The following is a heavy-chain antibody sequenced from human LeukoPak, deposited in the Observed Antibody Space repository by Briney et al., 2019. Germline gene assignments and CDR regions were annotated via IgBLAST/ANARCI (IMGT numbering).Heavy chain of an antibody. CDR2: ISSSSSYI. D-gene: IGHD5-24*01. CDR1: GFTLSSYS. CDR3: ARRDGYNSYYFDY. J-gene: IGHJ4*02. V-gene: IGHV3-21*04. Sequence: GGSLRLSCAASGFTLSSYSMNWVRQAPGKGLEWVSSISSSSSYIYYADSLKGRFTISRDNAKNSLDLQMNSLRAEDMAVYYCARRDGYNSYYFDYWGQGTLVTVSS.